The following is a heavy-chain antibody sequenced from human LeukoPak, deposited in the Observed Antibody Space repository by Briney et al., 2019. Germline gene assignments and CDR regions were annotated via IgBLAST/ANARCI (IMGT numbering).Heavy chain of an antibody. CDR3: ARVSRVYCTNGVCYSEGSYYYYYMDV. Sequence: SETLSLTCTVSGGSISSYYWSWIRQPPGKGLEWIGYIYYSGSTNYNPSLKSRVTISVDTSKNQFSLKLSSVTAADTAVYYCARVSRVYCTNGVCYSEGSYYYYYMDVWGKGTTVTVSS. V-gene: IGHV4-59*01. CDR2: IYYSGST. D-gene: IGHD2-8*01. CDR1: GGSISSYY. J-gene: IGHJ6*03.